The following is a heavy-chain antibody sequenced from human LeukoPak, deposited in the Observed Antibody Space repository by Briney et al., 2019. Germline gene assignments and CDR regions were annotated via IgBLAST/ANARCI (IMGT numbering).Heavy chain of an antibody. Sequence: GGSLRLSCATSGFTFTNAWMNWVRQAPGKGLEWVGRIRSNSDGGTIDCAAPVKGRFTLSRDGSKNTLYLQMNSLQTEDTAVYYCATDFYDSTWGQGTLVTVSS. CDR3: ATDFYDST. CDR1: GFTFTNAW. CDR2: IRSNSDGGTI. D-gene: IGHD3-22*01. J-gene: IGHJ5*02. V-gene: IGHV3-15*07.